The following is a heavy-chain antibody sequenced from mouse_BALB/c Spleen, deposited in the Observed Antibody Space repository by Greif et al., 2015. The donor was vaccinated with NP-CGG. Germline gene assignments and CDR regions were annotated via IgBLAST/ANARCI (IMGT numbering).Heavy chain of an antibody. CDR3: ARRGDYDGFDY. V-gene: IGHV1-7*01. D-gene: IGHD2-4*01. CDR2: INPSTGYT. CDR1: GYTFTSYW. J-gene: IGHJ2*01. Sequence: QVQLQQPGAELAKPGASVKMSCKASGYTFTSYWMYWVKQRPGQGLEWIGYINPSTGYTEYNQKFKDKATLTADKSSSTAYMQLSSLTSEDSAVYYCARRGDYDGFDYWGQGTTLTVSS.